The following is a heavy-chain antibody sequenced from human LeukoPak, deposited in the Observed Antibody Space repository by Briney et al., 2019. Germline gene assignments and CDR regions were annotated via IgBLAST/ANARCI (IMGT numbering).Heavy chain of an antibody. J-gene: IGHJ4*02. CDR3: ARDLGYCSSTSCPLDY. Sequence: TGGSLRLSCAASGFTFSDYYMSWIRQAPGKGLEWVSYISSSGSTIYYADSVKGRFTISRDNAKNSLYLQMNSLRAEDTAVYYCARDLGYCSSTSCPLDYWGQGTLVTVSS. V-gene: IGHV3-11*01. D-gene: IGHD2-2*01. CDR2: ISSSGSTI. CDR1: GFTFSDYY.